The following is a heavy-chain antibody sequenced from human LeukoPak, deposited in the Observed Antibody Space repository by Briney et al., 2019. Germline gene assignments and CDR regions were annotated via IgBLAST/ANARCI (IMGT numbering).Heavy chain of an antibody. Sequence: SETLSLTCTVSGGSISSYYWSWIRQPAGKGLEWIGRIYASRSTNYNPSLKSRVTISVDTSKNQFSLKLSSVTAADTAVYYCARDLRSYDFWSGYFNWFDPWGQGTLVIVSS. V-gene: IGHV4-4*07. J-gene: IGHJ5*02. CDR3: ARDLRSYDFWSGYFNWFDP. CDR1: GGSISSYY. CDR2: IYASRST. D-gene: IGHD3-3*01.